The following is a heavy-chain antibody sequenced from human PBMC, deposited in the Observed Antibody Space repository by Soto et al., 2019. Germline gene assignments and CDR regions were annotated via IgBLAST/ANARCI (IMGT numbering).Heavy chain of an antibody. V-gene: IGHV3-64D*08. CDR2: ISSNGGSI. J-gene: IGHJ4*02. CDR1: GFTFSSYA. CDR3: VKDRFGGTSGYFDP. Sequence: EVQVVEAGGGLVQPGGSLRLSCSASGFTFSSYALHWVRQAPGKGLEYVSGISSNGGSIFYADSVKGRFTISRDNSKNIVYLQMTGLRVDDTAMYSCVKDRFGGTSGYFDPWGQGTLVTVSS. D-gene: IGHD2-15*01.